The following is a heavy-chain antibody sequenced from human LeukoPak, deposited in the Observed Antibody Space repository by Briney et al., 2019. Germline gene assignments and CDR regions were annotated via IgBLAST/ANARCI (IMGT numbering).Heavy chain of an antibody. Sequence: GGSLRLSCAASGLTFSNAWMNRVRRAPGKGLEWVSSISSSSSYIYYADSVKGRFTISRDNAKNSLYLQMNSLRAEDTAVYYCARSPSTVPYFDYWGQGTLVTVSS. V-gene: IGHV3-21*01. CDR3: ARSPSTVPYFDY. D-gene: IGHD4-11*01. J-gene: IGHJ4*02. CDR2: ISSSSSYI. CDR1: GLTFSNAW.